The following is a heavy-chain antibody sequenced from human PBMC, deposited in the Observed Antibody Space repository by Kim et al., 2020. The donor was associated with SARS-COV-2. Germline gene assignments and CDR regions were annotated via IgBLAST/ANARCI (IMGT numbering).Heavy chain of an antibody. Sequence: GGSLRLSCAASGFTFSSYGMHWVRQAPGKGLEWVAVISYDGSNKYYADSVKGRFTISRDNSKNTLYLQMNSLRAEDTAVYYCAKVGEWLHNYGMDVWGQGTTVTVSS. V-gene: IGHV3-30*18. CDR3: AKVGEWLHNYGMDV. CDR2: ISYDGSNK. D-gene: IGHD3-3*01. J-gene: IGHJ6*02. CDR1: GFTFSSYG.